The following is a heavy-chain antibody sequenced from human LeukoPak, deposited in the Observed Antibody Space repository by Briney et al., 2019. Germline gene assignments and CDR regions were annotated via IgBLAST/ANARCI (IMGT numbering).Heavy chain of an antibody. Sequence: ASVKVSCKASGYTFTSYDINWVRQATGQGLEWMGWMNPNSGNTGYAQKFQGRVTMTRNTSISTAYMDLSSLRSEDTAVYYCVVRSRYYYDSSAYLDTFDYWGQGTLVTVSS. J-gene: IGHJ4*02. V-gene: IGHV1-8*01. CDR2: MNPNSGNT. D-gene: IGHD3-22*01. CDR1: GYTFTSYD. CDR3: VVRSRYYYDSSAYLDTFDY.